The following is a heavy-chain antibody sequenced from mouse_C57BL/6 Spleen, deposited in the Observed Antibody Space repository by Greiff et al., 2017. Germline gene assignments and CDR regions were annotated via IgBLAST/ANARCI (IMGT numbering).Heavy chain of an antibody. CDR2: IDPSDSYT. Sequence: QVQLQQPGAELVKPGASVKLSCKASGYTFTSYWMQWVKQRPGQGLEWIGEIDPSDSYTNYNQKFKGKATLNVDTSSSTAYMQLSSLTSEDSAVYYCARKGYSNSFAYWGQGTLVTVSA. CDR1: GYTFTSYW. D-gene: IGHD2-5*01. V-gene: IGHV1-50*01. J-gene: IGHJ3*01. CDR3: ARKGYSNSFAY.